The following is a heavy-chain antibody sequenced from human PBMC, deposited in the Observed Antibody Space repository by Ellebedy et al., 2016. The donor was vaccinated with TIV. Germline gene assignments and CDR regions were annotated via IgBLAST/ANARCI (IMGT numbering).Heavy chain of an antibody. V-gene: IGHV3-7*01. Sequence: GESLKISCEASGFSFRSYWMSWVRQAPGKGLEWVANFYQDGSEQYYVDSVKGRFTISRDNAKNSVYLQMNSLRAEDTAVYYCARRGSFGDYAVQVNSWFDSWGQGTLVTVSS. CDR1: GFSFRSYW. CDR2: FYQDGSEQ. J-gene: IGHJ5*01. CDR3: ARRGSFGDYAVQVNSWFDS. D-gene: IGHD4-17*01.